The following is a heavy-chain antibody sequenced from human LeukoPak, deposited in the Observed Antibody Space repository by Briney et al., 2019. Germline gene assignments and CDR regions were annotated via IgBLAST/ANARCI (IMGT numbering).Heavy chain of an antibody. CDR3: ARETPSSWHTSAFYCYYGMDV. Sequence: ASVKVSCKASGGTFSSYAISWVRQAPGQGLEWMGGIIPIFGTANYAQKFQGRVTITADKSTSTAYMELSSLRSEDTAVYYCARETPSSWHTSAFYCYYGMDVWGKGTTVTVSS. CDR1: GGTFSSYA. V-gene: IGHV1-69*06. D-gene: IGHD6-13*01. CDR2: IIPIFGTA. J-gene: IGHJ6*04.